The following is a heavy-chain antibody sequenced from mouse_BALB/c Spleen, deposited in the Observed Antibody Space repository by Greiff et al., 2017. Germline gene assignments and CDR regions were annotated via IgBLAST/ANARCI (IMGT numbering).Heavy chain of an antibody. Sequence: EVMLVESGGGLVQPGGSLRLSCATSGFTFTDYYMSWVRQPPGKALEWLGFIRNKANGYTTEYSASVKGRFTISRDNSQSILYLQMNTLRAEDSATYYCARDTHYYGSRYYAMDYWGQGTSVTVSS. V-gene: IGHV7-3*02. CDR3: ARDTHYYGSRYYAMDY. J-gene: IGHJ4*01. D-gene: IGHD1-1*01. CDR2: IRNKANGYTT. CDR1: GFTFTDYY.